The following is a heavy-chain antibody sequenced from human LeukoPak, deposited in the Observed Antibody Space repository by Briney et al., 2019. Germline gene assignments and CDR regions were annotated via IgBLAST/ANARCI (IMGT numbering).Heavy chain of an antibody. CDR3: ARGGGSYCGSMVY. D-gene: IGHD1-26*01. Sequence: GASVKVSCTASGYTFTGYYMHWVRQAPGQGLEWMGWINPSSGGTNYAQKFQGRVTMTRDTSISTAYMELSRLRSDDTAVYYCARGGGSYCGSMVYWGQGTLVTVSS. V-gene: IGHV1-2*02. J-gene: IGHJ4*02. CDR1: GYTFTGYY. CDR2: INPSSGGT.